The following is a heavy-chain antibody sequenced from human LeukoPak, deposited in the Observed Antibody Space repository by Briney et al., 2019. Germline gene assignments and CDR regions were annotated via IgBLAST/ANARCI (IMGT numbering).Heavy chain of an antibody. CDR2: TYYRSKWYN. CDR3: ARQYSSGWSSYYGLDV. CDR1: GDSVSSNSAA. V-gene: IGHV6-1*01. J-gene: IGHJ6*02. Sequence: SQTLSLTCAISGDSVSSNSAAWDWIRQSPSRGLEWLGRTYYRSKWYNDYAVSVKSRITINPDTSKNQFSLQLNSVTPEDTAVYYCARQYSSGWSSYYGLDVWGQGTTVTVSS. D-gene: IGHD6-19*01.